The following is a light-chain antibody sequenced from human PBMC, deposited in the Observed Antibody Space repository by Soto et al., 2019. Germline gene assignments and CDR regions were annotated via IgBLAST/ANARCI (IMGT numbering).Light chain of an antibody. Sequence: QSVLTQPPSVSAAPGQKVTISCSGSSSNIGNDYVSWYRQLPGTAPKLLISANDKRPSGIPDRFSGSKSGTSATLGITGLQTGDEADYYCGTWDSSLSAWVFGGGTKLTVL. J-gene: IGLJ3*02. CDR2: AND. V-gene: IGLV1-51*02. CDR1: SSNIGNDY. CDR3: GTWDSSLSAWV.